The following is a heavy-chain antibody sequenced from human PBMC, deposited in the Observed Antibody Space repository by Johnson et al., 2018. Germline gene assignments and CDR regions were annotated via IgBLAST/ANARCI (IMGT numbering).Heavy chain of an antibody. J-gene: IGHJ3*01. CDR1: GFSFSSYV. V-gene: IGHV3-33*01. CDR3: ASELGAGPTARCFDF. Sequence: QVQLVQSGGGVVQPGRSLRLSCAASGFSFSSYVMHWVRQAPGEGLEWVANIWSDGGNINYGDAVKGRFTISRDNSKNTLYLERNSLRVEDTAVYYCASELGAGPTARCFDFWGRGTMVTVSS. CDR2: IWSDGGNI. D-gene: IGHD2-21*02.